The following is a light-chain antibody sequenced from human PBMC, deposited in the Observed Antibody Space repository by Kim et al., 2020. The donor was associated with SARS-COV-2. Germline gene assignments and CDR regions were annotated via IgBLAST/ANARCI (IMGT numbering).Light chain of an antibody. CDR2: EVT. V-gene: IGLV2-23*02. CDR3: CSYAGSSTSV. Sequence: QSALTQPAPVSGSPGQSITISCTGTSSDVGNYNLVSWYQQHPGKAPKLKIYEVTKRPSGVSNRFSGSKSGNTASLTISGLQAEDEADYYCCSYAGSSTSVFGTGTKV. CDR1: SSDVGNYNL. J-gene: IGLJ1*01.